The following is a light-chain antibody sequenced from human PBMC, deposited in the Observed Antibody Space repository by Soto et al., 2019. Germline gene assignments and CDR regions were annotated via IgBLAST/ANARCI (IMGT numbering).Light chain of an antibody. CDR2: AAY. CDR1: QSISSY. J-gene: IGKJ1*01. Sequence: DIQMTQSPSSLSASVGDRVTITCRASQSISSYLNWYKQKPGKAPKLLIYAAYSLQSGVPSRFSGSGSGTDFTLTINSLQPDDSATYYCQQYNRTFGQGTKVDI. V-gene: IGKV1-39*01. CDR3: QQYNRT.